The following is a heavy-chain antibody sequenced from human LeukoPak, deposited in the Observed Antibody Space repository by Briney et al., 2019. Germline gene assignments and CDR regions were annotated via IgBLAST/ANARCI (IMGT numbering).Heavy chain of an antibody. CDR3: ARDRYYKGFGYYFDY. CDR2: IYYSGST. J-gene: IGHJ4*02. V-gene: IGHV4-61*01. CDR1: GGSVSSGSYY. D-gene: IGHD3-22*01. Sequence: PSETLSLTCTVSGGSVSSGSYYWSCIRQPPGKGLDWIGYIYYSGSTNYNPSLKSRVTISVDTSKNQFSLKLSSVTAADTAVYYCARDRYYKGFGYYFDYWDQGTLVTVSS.